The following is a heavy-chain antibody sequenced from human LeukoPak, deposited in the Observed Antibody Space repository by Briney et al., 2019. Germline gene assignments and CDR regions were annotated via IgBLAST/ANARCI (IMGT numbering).Heavy chain of an antibody. CDR1: GFTFSSYT. CDR3: AKETRYCSSTSCYTDY. D-gene: IGHD2-2*02. J-gene: IGHJ4*02. CDR2: ISGSGDST. Sequence: GGSLRLSCAASGFTFSSYTMSWVRQAPGKGLEWVSAISGSGDSTYYADSVKGRFTISRDSPTNTLYLQMNSLRAEDTAVYYCAKETRYCSSTSCYTDYWGQGTLVTVSS. V-gene: IGHV3-23*01.